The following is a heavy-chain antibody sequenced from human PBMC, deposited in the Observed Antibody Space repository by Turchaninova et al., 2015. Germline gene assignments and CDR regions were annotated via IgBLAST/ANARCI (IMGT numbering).Heavy chain of an antibody. CDR1: GGSFSGYY. J-gene: IGHJ4*02. Sequence: LQQWGAGLLKPSETLSLTCAVYGGSFSGYYWSWIRQPPGKGLEWIGEINHSGSTNYTPSLKSRVTISVDTSKNQFSLKLSSVTAADTAVYYCARVNSGAAAGTLDYWGQGTLVTVSS. V-gene: IGHV4-34*01. CDR2: INHSGST. D-gene: IGHD6-13*01. CDR3: ARVNSGAAAGTLDY.